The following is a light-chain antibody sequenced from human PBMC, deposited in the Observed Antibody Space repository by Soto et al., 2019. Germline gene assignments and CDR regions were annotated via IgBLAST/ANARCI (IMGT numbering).Light chain of an antibody. CDR3: LQHNSYPRT. Sequence: IRMACCPSSPSASVGDRVTITCRASQGIRTDLGWYQQKPGKAPKRLIYSASSLQSGVPSRFSGSGSGTEFTLTISSLQPEDFATYYCLQHNSYPRTFGQGTKVDVK. CDR2: SAS. J-gene: IGKJ1*01. CDR1: QGIRTD. V-gene: IGKV1-17*01.